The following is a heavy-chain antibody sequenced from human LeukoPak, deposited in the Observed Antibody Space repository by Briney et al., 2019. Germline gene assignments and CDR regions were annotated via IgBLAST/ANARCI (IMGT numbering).Heavy chain of an antibody. Sequence: NPGGSLRVSSAASGFTFSDYYMSSIRQAPGKGLGCVSYISSSGSTKSYADSVKGRFTISRDNANNSLYLQMNSLRADDTAVYYCARRDVLIVTLDPWGQGTLVTVSS. CDR3: ARRDVLIVTLDP. CDR2: ISSSGSTK. V-gene: IGHV3-11*01. J-gene: IGHJ5*02. CDR1: GFTFSDYY. D-gene: IGHD3-16*02.